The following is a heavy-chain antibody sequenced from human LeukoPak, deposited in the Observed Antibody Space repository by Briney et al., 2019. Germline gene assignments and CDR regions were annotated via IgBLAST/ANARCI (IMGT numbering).Heavy chain of an antibody. J-gene: IGHJ3*02. CDR1: GFTFDDYA. Sequence: PGGSLRLSCAASGFTFDDYAMHWVRQAPGKGLEWVSGISWNSGSIGYADSVKGRFTISRDNAKNSLYLQMNSLRAEDMALYYCAKALGAAAGIDAFDIWGQGTMVTVSS. CDR3: AKALGAAAGIDAFDI. D-gene: IGHD6-13*01. CDR2: ISWNSGSI. V-gene: IGHV3-9*03.